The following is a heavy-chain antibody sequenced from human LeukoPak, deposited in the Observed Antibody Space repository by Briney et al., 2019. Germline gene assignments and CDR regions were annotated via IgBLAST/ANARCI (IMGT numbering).Heavy chain of an antibody. V-gene: IGHV3-15*01. Sequence: GGSLRLSCVGSGFSFGTYEMGWVRQAPGKGLEWVGRIKSNFNGGTIDYAAPVKGKFIIARDDSKKRMYLQMNSLITEDTAVYYCSTDPPRTGGRYMAVWGKGTTVTVSS. CDR1: GFSFGTYE. CDR3: STDPPRTGGRYMAV. CDR2: IKSNFNGGTI. D-gene: IGHD1-1*01. J-gene: IGHJ6*03.